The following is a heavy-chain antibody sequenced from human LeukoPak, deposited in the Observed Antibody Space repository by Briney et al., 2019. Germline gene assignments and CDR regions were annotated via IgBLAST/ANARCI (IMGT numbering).Heavy chain of an antibody. V-gene: IGHV3-53*01. Sequence: GGSLRLSCAASGFTVRSNYMSWVRQAPGKGLEWVSVIYSGGSTYYADSVKGRFTISRDNSKNTLYLQMNSLRAEDTAVYYCARDPSLPYCSGGSCYSHYYYYGMDVWGQGTTVTVSS. CDR1: GFTVRSNY. D-gene: IGHD2-15*01. CDR3: ARDPSLPYCSGGSCYSHYYYYGMDV. CDR2: IYSGGST. J-gene: IGHJ6*02.